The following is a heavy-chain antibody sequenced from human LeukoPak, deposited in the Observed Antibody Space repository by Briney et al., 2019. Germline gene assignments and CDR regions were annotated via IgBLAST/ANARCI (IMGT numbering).Heavy chain of an antibody. D-gene: IGHD5-12*01. CDR1: GGSFRSSSYY. Sequence: PSETLSLTCTVSGGSFRSSSYYWGWIRQTPGKGLEWIGCIYYSGSTYYNPSLKSRVTISGDTSKNQFSLKLSSVTAADTAVYYCARGSDIVATIWFDPWGQGILVTASS. J-gene: IGHJ5*02. CDR2: IYYSGST. CDR3: ARGSDIVATIWFDP. V-gene: IGHV4-39*07.